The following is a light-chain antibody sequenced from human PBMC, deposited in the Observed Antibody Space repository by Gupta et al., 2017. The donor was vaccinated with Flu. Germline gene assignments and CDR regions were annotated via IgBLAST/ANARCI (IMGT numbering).Light chain of an antibody. CDR2: TNN. V-gene: IGLV1-44*01. Sequence: QSVLTQPPSASGTPGQSITISCSGSTSNIGSNSVNWYQQVPGTAPKLLIYTNNQRPSGVPDRFSGSKSSTSASLAISGLQSEDEADYYCAAWDDSLVWVFGGGTKLTVL. J-gene: IGLJ3*02. CDR3: AAWDDSLVWV. CDR1: TSNIGSNS.